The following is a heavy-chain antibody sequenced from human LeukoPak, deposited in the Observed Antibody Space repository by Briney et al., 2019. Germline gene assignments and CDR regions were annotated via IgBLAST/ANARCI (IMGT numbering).Heavy chain of an antibody. V-gene: IGHV1-2*02. J-gene: IGHJ4*02. CDR3: ARVYYYYDSSGILTLYFDY. CDR2: INPNSGGT. CDR1: GYTFMGYY. D-gene: IGHD3-22*01. Sequence: GASVKVSCKASGYTFMGYYIHWVRQAPGQGLEWMGWINPNSGGTNYPQKFQGRVTMTRDTSISTAYMELSRLRSDDTAVYYCARVYYYYDSSGILTLYFDYWGQGTLVTVSS.